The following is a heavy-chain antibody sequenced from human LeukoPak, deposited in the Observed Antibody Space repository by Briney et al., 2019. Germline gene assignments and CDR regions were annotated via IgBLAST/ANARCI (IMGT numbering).Heavy chain of an antibody. CDR1: GGSFSGYY. Sequence: PSETLSLTCAVYGGSFSGYYWSWIRQPPGKGLEWIGEINHSGSTNYNPSLKSRVTISVDTSKNQFSLKLSSVTAADTAVYFCARDPHYGDILNDPFDIWGQGTMVTVSS. D-gene: IGHD4-17*01. V-gene: IGHV4-34*01. J-gene: IGHJ3*02. CDR2: INHSGST. CDR3: ARDPHYGDILNDPFDI.